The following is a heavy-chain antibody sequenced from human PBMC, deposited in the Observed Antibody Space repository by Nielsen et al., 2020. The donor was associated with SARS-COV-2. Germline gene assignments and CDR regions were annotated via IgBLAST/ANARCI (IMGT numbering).Heavy chain of an antibody. CDR2: IKQDGSEK. CDR3: ATIEGDSSWYTDYYYYGMDV. Sequence: GESLKISCAASGFTFSSYWMSWVRQAPGKGLEWVANIKQDGSEKYYVDSVKGRFTISRDNAKNSLYLQMNSLRAEDTAVYYCATIEGDSSWYTDYYYYGMDVWGQGTTVTVSS. D-gene: IGHD6-13*01. CDR1: GFTFSSYW. V-gene: IGHV3-7*01. J-gene: IGHJ6*02.